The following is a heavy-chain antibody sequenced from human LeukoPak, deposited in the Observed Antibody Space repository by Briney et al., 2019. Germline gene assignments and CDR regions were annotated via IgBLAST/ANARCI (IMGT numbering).Heavy chain of an antibody. CDR2: ISSSSSYI. Sequence: GGSLRLSCAASGFTFSSYSMNWVRQAPGKGLEWVSSISSSSSYIYYADSVKGRFTISRDNAKNSLYLQMNSLRAEDTAVYYCARDLRGTGTYWGGQGTLVTVSS. CDR1: GFTFSSYS. V-gene: IGHV3-21*01. CDR3: ARDLRGTGTYW. J-gene: IGHJ4*02. D-gene: IGHD1-7*01.